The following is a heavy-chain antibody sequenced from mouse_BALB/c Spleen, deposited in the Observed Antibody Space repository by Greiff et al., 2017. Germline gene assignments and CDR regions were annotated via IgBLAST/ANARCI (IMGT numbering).Heavy chain of an antibody. CDR3: ARGITTVFDY. Sequence: DVMLVESGGGLVKPGGSLKLSCAASGFTFSSYAMSWVRQTPEKRLEWVASISSGGSTYYPDSVKGRFTISRDNARNILYLQMSSLRSEDTAMYYCARGITTVFDYWGQGTTLTVSS. CDR1: GFTFSSYA. CDR2: ISSGGST. D-gene: IGHD1-1*01. V-gene: IGHV5-6-5*01. J-gene: IGHJ2*01.